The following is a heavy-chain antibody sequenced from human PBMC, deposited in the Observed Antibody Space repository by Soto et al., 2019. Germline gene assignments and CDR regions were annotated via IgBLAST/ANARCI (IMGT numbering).Heavy chain of an antibody. CDR3: ARGGLRAYWFDP. Sequence: EVQLVECGGGLVQPGGSLRLSCAASEFTFSNYWMHWVRQAPGKGLVWVSRINDDGSTTNYADSVKGRFAISRDNAKSTVFLPMNGLSAEDTAEYYWARGGLRAYWFDPWGQGTLVTVSA. CDR1: EFTFSNYW. CDR2: INDDGSTT. D-gene: IGHD3-10*01. J-gene: IGHJ5*02. V-gene: IGHV3-74*01.